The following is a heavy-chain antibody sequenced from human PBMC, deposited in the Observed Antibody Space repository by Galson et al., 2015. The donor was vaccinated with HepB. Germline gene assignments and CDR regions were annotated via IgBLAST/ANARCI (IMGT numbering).Heavy chain of an antibody. D-gene: IGHD3-16*01. J-gene: IGHJ4*02. V-gene: IGHV3-23*01. CDR1: GFTFSSYA. Sequence: SLRLSCAASGFTFSSYAMGWVRQAPRKGLEWVSAISGSDAVTYYADSMQGRFTISRDNSKNTVTLQMNSLRAEDTAVYYCAKWGIWGVFEYWGQGILVTVSS. CDR2: ISGSDAVT. CDR3: AKWGIWGVFEY.